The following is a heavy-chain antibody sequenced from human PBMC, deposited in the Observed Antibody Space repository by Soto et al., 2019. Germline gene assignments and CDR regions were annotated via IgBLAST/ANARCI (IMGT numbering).Heavy chain of an antibody. CDR3: AKSPGMYYYDSSGYYHYDY. CDR1: GFTVSSNY. Sequence: PGGSLRLSCAASGFTVSSNYMSWVRQAPGKGLEWVSVIYSGDSTYYADSVKGRFTISRDNSKNTLYLQMNSLRAEDTAVYYCAKSPGMYYYDSSGYYHYDYWGQGTLVTVSS. J-gene: IGHJ4*02. CDR2: IYSGDST. V-gene: IGHV3-66*01. D-gene: IGHD3-22*01.